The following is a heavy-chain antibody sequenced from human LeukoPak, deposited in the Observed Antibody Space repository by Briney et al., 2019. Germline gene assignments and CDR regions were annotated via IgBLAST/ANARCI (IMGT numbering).Heavy chain of an antibody. J-gene: IGHJ4*02. V-gene: IGHV3-9*01. CDR3: ARRIVGATSIDYFDY. CDR1: GFTFDDYA. CDR2: ISWNSGSI. Sequence: PGGSLRLSCAASGFTFDDYAMHWVRQAPGKGLEWVSGISWNSGSIGYADSVKGRFTISRDNSKNTLSLQMNSLRAEDTAVYYCARRIVGATSIDYFDYWGQGTLVTVSS. D-gene: IGHD1-26*01.